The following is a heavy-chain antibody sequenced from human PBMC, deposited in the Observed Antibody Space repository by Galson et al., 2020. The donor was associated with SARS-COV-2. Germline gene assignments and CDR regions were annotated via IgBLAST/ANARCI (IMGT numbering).Heavy chain of an antibody. D-gene: IGHD3-10*01. V-gene: IGHV4-31*01. CDR3: AGFGESYYYYMDV. Sequence: SETLSLTCTVSGGSISSGGYYWSWIRQHPGKGLEWIGYIYYSGSTYYNPSLKSLVTISVDTSKNQFSLKLSSVTAADTAVYYCAGFGESYYYYMDVWGKGTTVTVSS. CDR1: GGSISSGGYY. CDR2: IYYSGST. J-gene: IGHJ6*03.